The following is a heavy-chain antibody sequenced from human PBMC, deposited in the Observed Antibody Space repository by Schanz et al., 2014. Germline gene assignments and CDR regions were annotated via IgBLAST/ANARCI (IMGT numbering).Heavy chain of an antibody. J-gene: IGHJ6*02. Sequence: QVQLQESGPGLVKPSQTLSLTCAVSGGSISSGGYSWNWIRQPPGKGLEWIVYIYYSGSTYYNPSLKSRVTISVATSKNQFPLKLSSVTAADTAVYYCARGGRTTYNYYYGMDVWGQGTTVTVSS. CDR1: GGSISSGGYS. CDR3: ARGGRTTYNYYYGMDV. D-gene: IGHD1-1*01. V-gene: IGHV4-30-4*07. CDR2: IYYSGST.